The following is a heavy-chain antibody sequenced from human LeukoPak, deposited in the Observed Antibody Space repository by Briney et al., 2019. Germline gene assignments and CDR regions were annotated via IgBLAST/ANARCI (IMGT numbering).Heavy chain of an antibody. CDR1: GFIFSNYY. D-gene: IGHD3-10*01. CDR2: IRHDGSEK. V-gene: IGHV3-7*04. Sequence: QAGGSLRLSCEASGFIFSNYYMSWVRQVPEKGLEWVANIRHDGSEKYYVDSVKGRFTISRDNTRNSLLLQMNSLRAEDTAVYYCARAILVRGAVYFDYWGQGTLVTASS. J-gene: IGHJ4*02. CDR3: ARAILVRGAVYFDY.